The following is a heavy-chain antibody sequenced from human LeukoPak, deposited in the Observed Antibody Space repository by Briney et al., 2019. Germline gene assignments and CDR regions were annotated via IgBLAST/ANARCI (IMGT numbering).Heavy chain of an antibody. J-gene: IGHJ2*01. CDR2: ISWNSGSI. V-gene: IGHV3-9*01. Sequence: GGSLRLSCAASGFTFDDYAMHWVRQAPGKGLEWVSGISWNSGSIGYADSVKGRFTISRDNAKNSLYLQMNSLRAEDTAVYYCARDPDDYGGPDWYFDLWGRGTLVTVSS. D-gene: IGHD4-23*01. CDR1: GFTFDDYA. CDR3: ARDPDDYGGPDWYFDL.